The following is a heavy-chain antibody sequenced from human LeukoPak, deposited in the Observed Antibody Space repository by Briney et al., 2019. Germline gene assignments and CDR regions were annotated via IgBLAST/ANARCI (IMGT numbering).Heavy chain of an antibody. Sequence: GGSLRLSCAASGFTLSSYWMSWVRQAPGKGLEWVANIKYDGSEKDYVDSVKGRFTISRDNAKNSLYLQMNSLRAEDTAVYYCAKDIAPAGLFFDYWGQGTLVTVSS. J-gene: IGHJ4*02. D-gene: IGHD6-13*01. CDR2: IKYDGSEK. CDR1: GFTLSSYW. V-gene: IGHV3-7*04. CDR3: AKDIAPAGLFFDY.